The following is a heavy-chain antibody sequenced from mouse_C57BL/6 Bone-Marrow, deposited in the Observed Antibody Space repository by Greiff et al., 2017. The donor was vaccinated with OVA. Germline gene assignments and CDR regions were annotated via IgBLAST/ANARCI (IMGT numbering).Heavy chain of an antibody. D-gene: IGHD2-1*01. CDR1: GYSFTGYF. V-gene: IGHV1-20*01. J-gene: IGHJ3*01. Sequence: VQLKQSGPELVKPGDSVKISCKASGYSFTGYFMNWVMQSHGKSLEWIGRINPYNGDTFYNQKFKGKATLTVDKSSSTAHMELRSLTSEDSAVYYCAYGNFWFAYWGQGTLVTVSA. CDR2: INPYNGDT. CDR3: AYGNFWFAY.